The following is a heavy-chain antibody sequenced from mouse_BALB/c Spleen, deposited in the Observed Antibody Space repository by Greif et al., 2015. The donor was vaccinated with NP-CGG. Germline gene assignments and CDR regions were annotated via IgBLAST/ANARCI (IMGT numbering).Heavy chain of an antibody. V-gene: IGHV1-7*01. CDR1: GYTFTSYW. CDR3: ARRVYYFDY. Sequence: VQLQQSGAELAKPGASVKMSCKASGYTFTSYWMHWVKQRPGQGLEWIGYINPSTGYTEYNQKFKDKATLTADKSSSTACMQLSSLTSEDSAVYYCARRVYYFDYWGQGTTLTVSS. J-gene: IGHJ2*01. CDR2: INPSTGYT.